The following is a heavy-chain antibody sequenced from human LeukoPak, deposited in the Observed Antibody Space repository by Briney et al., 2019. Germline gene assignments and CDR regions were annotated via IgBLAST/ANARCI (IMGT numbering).Heavy chain of an antibody. CDR1: GFTFSSYW. J-gene: IGHJ4*02. V-gene: IGHV3-7*01. CDR3: ARSLWPEDY. Sequence: GGSLRLSCAASGFTFSSYWMSWVRQAPGKGLEWMANIKQDGSEKNYVDSVKGRFTISRDNAKTSLYLQMNSLRAEDTAVYYCARSLWPEDYWGQGTLVTVSS. D-gene: IGHD5-18*01. CDR2: IKQDGSEK.